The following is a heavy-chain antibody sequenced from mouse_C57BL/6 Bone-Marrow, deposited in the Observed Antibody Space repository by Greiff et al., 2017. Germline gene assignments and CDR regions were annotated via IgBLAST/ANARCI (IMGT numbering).Heavy chain of an antibody. Sequence: QVQLQQPGAELVRPGSSVKLSCKASVYTFTSYWMHWVKQRPIHGLEWIGNIDPSDSETHSNQKFQDKATLTVDTSSSTAYMQLRSLSSEDSAVDYCAREDWDWYFDVWGTGTTVTGSA. CDR2: IDPSDSET. J-gene: IGHJ1*03. V-gene: IGHV1-52*01. CDR1: VYTFTSYW. D-gene: IGHD4-1*01. CDR3: AREDWDWYFDV.